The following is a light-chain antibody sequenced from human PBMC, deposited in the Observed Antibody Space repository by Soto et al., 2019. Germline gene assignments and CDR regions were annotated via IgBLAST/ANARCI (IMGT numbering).Light chain of an antibody. CDR1: SSDVGAYNY. J-gene: IGLJ1*01. Sequence: QSALTQPPSASGSPGQSGTISCTGTSSDVGAYNYVSWYQQLPGKAPKLIIYEVSKRPSGVPDRFSGSKPGNTASLTVSGLQAEDEADYYCTSYAGTYSFFYVFGTGTKVTVL. CDR2: EVS. V-gene: IGLV2-8*01. CDR3: TSYAGTYSFFYV.